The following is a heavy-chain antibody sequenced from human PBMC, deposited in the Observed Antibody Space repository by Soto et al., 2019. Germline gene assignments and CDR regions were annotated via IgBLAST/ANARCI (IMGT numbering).Heavy chain of an antibody. CDR2: ISYDGGSK. J-gene: IGHJ4*02. D-gene: IGHD2-15*01. CDR3: ARVDCSGGSCYGVGYFDY. CDR1: AFTFSSYA. V-gene: IGHV3-30-3*01. Sequence: QVHLVESGGGVVQPGRSLRLSCAASAFTFSSYAMHWVRQAPGKGLEWVAVISYDGGSKFYADSVKGRFTISRDNSKNTLYLQMNSLRADDTAVYYCARVDCSGGSCYGVGYFDYWCQGTLVTVSS.